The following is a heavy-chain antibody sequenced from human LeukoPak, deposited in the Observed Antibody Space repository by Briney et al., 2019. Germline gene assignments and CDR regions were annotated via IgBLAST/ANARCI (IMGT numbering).Heavy chain of an antibody. D-gene: IGHD3-10*02. V-gene: IGHV3-48*01. Sequence: GRSLRLSCAASGFTFSSYSMNWVRQAPGKGLEWVSYISSSSSTIYYADSVKGRFNISRDNAKNSLYLQMNSLRAEDTAVYYCARDRSMLPLSDWGQGTLVTVSS. CDR1: GFTFSSYS. CDR3: ARDRSMLPLSD. J-gene: IGHJ4*02. CDR2: ISSSSSTI.